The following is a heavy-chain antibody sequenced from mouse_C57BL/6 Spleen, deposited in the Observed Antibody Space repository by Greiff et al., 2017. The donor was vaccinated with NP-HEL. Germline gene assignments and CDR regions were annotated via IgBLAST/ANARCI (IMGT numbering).Heavy chain of an antibody. D-gene: IGHD3-2*02. CDR2: ISDGGSYT. J-gene: IGHJ3*01. CDR3: ARALDSSGRAWFAY. Sequence: EVQGVESGGGLVKPGGSLKLSCAASGFTFSSYAMSWVRQTPEKRLEWVATISDGGSYTYYPDNVKGRFTISRDNAKNNLYLQMSHLKSEDTAMYYCARALDSSGRAWFAYWGQGTLVTVSA. V-gene: IGHV5-4*01. CDR1: GFTFSSYA.